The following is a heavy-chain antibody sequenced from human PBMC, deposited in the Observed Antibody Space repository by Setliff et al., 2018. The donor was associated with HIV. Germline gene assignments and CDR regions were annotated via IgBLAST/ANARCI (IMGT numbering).Heavy chain of an antibody. CDR2: IDWDDDK. J-gene: IGHJ4*02. D-gene: IGHD3-16*01. Sequence: SGPTLVNPTQTLTLTCTYSGFSFGISGMRVNWIRQSPGKALEWLARIDWDDDKYYSPSLKTRLTISKDTSKNQVILTMTNLDPVDTATYYCARDSRNYAFDYWGLGTLVTVSS. CDR3: ARDSRNYAFDY. V-gene: IGHV2-70*04. CDR1: GFSFGISGMR.